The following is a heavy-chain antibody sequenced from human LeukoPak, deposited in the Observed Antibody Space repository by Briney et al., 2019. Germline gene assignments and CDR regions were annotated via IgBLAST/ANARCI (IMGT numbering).Heavy chain of an antibody. D-gene: IGHD3-10*01. Sequence: SETLSLTCAVYGGSFSGYYWSWIRQPPGKGLEWIGEINHSGSTNYNPSLKSRVTISVDTSKNQFSLKLSSVTAADTAVYYCARGTWFPYSFDSWGQGTLVTVSS. CDR2: INHSGST. CDR3: ARGTWFPYSFDS. CDR1: GGSFSGYY. J-gene: IGHJ4*02. V-gene: IGHV4-34*01.